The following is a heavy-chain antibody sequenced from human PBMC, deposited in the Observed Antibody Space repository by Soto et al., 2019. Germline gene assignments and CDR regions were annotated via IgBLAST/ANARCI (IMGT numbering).Heavy chain of an antibody. V-gene: IGHV4-59*12. D-gene: IGHD2-15*01. J-gene: IGHJ4*02. Sequence: SQMLSLTWTVAGGSIVSYYCSWIRQPPGKGLEWIGYIYYSGSTNYNPSLKSRVTISVDTSRNQFSLKLSSVTAADTAVYYCASLRGMWYPNYFDYWGQGTLVTVSS. CDR3: ASLRGMWYPNYFDY. CDR2: IYYSGST. CDR1: GGSIVSYY.